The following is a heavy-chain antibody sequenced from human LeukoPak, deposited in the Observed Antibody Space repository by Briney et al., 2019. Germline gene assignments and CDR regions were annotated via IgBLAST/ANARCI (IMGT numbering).Heavy chain of an antibody. Sequence: PGGSLRLSCAASGFTFSSYSMNWVRQAPGKGLEWVSYISSGSSTIYYADSVKGRFTISRDNAKNSLYLQMNSLRAEDTAVYYCARDLLMVYAAIDYWGQGTLVTVSS. CDR1: GFTFSSYS. J-gene: IGHJ4*02. CDR2: ISSGSSTI. V-gene: IGHV3-48*01. CDR3: ARDLLMVYAAIDY. D-gene: IGHD2-8*01.